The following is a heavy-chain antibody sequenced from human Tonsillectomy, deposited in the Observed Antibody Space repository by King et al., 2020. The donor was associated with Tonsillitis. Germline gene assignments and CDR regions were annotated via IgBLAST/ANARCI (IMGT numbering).Heavy chain of an antibody. CDR3: AKEEVGFDY. Sequence: VQLVESGGGVVQPGRSLRLSCAASGFTFSSYGMHWGRQAPGKGLEWVAVIAYDGSNNKYADSVKGRFTISRDNSTNTLYLQMNSLRVEDTAWYYCAKEEVGFDYWGQGTLVTVSS. J-gene: IGHJ4*02. CDR2: IAYDGSNN. V-gene: IGHV3-30*18. CDR1: GFTFSSYG.